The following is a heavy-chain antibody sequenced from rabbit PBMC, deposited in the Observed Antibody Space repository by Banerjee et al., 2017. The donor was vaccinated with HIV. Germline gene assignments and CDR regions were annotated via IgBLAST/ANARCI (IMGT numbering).Heavy chain of an antibody. D-gene: IGHD6-1*01. Sequence: QQLVESGGGLVKPGASLTLTCTASGFSFSSGYDMCWVRQAPGKGLEWIACIYIGSSGSTYYASWAKGRFTISKTSSTTVTLQMTSLTAADTATYFCARDAYYTSDGYAFKLWGPGTLVTVS. CDR2: IYIGSSGST. J-gene: IGHJ4*01. V-gene: IGHV1S40*01. CDR1: GFSFSSGYD. CDR3: ARDAYYTSDGYAFKL.